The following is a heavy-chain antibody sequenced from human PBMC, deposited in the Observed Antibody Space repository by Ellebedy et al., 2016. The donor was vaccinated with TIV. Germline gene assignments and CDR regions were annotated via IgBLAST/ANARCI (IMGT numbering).Heavy chain of an antibody. J-gene: IGHJ4*02. V-gene: IGHV3-15*01. CDR2: IKRNSEGGTT. D-gene: IGHD1-26*01. CDR3: ATFPLPRGVEQLTEY. Sequence: PGGSLRLSCAASGFTSSDVWMTWVRQAPGKGLECIGRIKRNSEGGTTEYAAPVKGRFIISRDDSKNTLSLQMNSLKTEDTAMYYCATFPLPRGVEQLTEYWGQGALVTVSS. CDR1: GFTSSDVW.